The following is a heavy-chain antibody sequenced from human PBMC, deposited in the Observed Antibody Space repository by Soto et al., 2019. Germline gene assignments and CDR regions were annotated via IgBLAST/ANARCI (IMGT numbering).Heavy chain of an antibody. CDR2: ISVSGSMR. J-gene: IGHJ6*02. V-gene: IGHV3-48*03. CDR1: AVILSSNE. Sequence: GGDRRLPCGGSAVILSSNEMNWVRQAPGKGLEWVSYISVSGSMRFYADAVRGRFTISRDNTKKMLYLQMNSRRVEETALYYCATAGLTGTVWGQGT. CDR3: ATAGLTGTV. D-gene: IGHD3-9*01.